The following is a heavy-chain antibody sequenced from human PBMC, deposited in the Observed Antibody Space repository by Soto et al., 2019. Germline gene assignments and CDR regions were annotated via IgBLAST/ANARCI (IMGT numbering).Heavy chain of an antibody. D-gene: IGHD3-3*01. CDR1: GGSFSGYY. J-gene: IGHJ4*02. CDR3: ASGYEPIFDY. Sequence: QVQLQQWGAGLLKPSETLSLTCAVYGGSFSGYYWSWIRQPPGKGLEWIGEINHSGGTNYNPSLKSRVTISVDTSKNQFSLKLSSVTAADTAVYYCASGYEPIFDYWGQGTLVTVSS. CDR2: INHSGGT. V-gene: IGHV4-34*01.